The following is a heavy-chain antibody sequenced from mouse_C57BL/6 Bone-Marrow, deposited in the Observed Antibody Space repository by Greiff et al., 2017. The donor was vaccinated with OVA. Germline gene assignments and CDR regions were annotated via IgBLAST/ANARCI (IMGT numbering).Heavy chain of an antibody. CDR2: ISDGGSYT. CDR1: GFTFSSYA. Sequence: EVHLVESGGGLVKPGGSLKLSCAASGFTFSSYAMSWVRQTPEKRLEWVATISDGGSYTYYPDNVKGRFTISRDIAKNNLYLQMSHLKSEDTAMYYCAFAYWGQGTLVTVSA. CDR3: AFAY. J-gene: IGHJ3*01. V-gene: IGHV5-4*01.